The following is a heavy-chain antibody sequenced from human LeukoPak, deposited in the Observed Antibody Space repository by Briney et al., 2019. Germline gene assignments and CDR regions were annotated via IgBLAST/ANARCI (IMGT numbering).Heavy chain of an antibody. Sequence: GSLRLSCAASRFTFDDYGTSWVRQAPGKGLEWVSGINWNGGSTGYADSVKGRFTISRDNAKNSLYLQMNSLRAEDTALYYCARNTRSNEYYYGSGSYYSYYFDYWGQGTLVTVSS. J-gene: IGHJ4*02. CDR1: RFTFDDYG. V-gene: IGHV3-20*04. D-gene: IGHD3-10*01. CDR2: INWNGGST. CDR3: ARNTRSNEYYYGSGSYYSYYFDY.